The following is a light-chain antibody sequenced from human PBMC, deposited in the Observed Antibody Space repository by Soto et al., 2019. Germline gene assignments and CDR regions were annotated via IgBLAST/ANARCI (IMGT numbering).Light chain of an antibody. Sequence: EVVMTQSPPTLSVSPGERATLSCRASQSVSSDLAWYQQKPGQAPRLLIYDASSRATDVPASFNGGGAGTEFTLTISSLQSEDVAIYYCQQYNDWPPITFGPGTKVDIK. CDR2: DAS. CDR3: QQYNDWPPIT. V-gene: IGKV3-15*01. J-gene: IGKJ3*01. CDR1: QSVSSD.